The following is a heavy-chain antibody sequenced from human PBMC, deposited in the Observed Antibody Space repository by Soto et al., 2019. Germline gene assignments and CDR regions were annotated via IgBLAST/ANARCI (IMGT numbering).Heavy chain of an antibody. Sequence: QVQLVESGGGVVQPGRSLRLSCAASGFTFSSYGMHWVRQAPGKGLEWVAVIWYDGSNKYYADSVKGRFTISRDNSKNTLYLQMNSLRAEDTAVYYCAREETTVTPISHIPYYYYGMDVWGQGTTVTVSS. J-gene: IGHJ6*02. V-gene: IGHV3-33*01. CDR2: IWYDGSNK. CDR3: AREETTVTPISHIPYYYYGMDV. D-gene: IGHD4-17*01. CDR1: GFTFSSYG.